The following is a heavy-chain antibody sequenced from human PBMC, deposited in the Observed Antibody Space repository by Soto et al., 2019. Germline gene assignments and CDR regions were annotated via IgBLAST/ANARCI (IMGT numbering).Heavy chain of an antibody. D-gene: IGHD2-15*01. CDR2: TYHSGNT. V-gene: IGHV4-30-2*01. CDR3: ARNRWFDY. CDR1: GDTISTGGDT. Sequence: SETLSLTCDVSGDTISTGGDTWAWIRQPPGKALEWIGHTYHSGNTYYNPSLKSRVTISVDRSKNKFSLKLSSVTAAETDVYYCARNRWFDYWGQGTLVTVSS. J-gene: IGHJ4*02.